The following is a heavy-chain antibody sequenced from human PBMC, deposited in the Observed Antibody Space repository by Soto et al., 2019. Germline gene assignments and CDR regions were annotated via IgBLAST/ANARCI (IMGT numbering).Heavy chain of an antibody. CDR3: ARDTPPITYYYDSSGTANDAFDI. J-gene: IGHJ3*02. D-gene: IGHD3-22*01. Sequence: QVQLVESGGGVVQPGRSLRLSCAASGFTFSSYGMHWVRQAPGKGLEWVAVIWYDGSNKYYADSVKGRFTISRDNSKNTLYLQMNSLRAEDTAVYYCARDTPPITYYYDSSGTANDAFDIWGQGTMVTVSS. V-gene: IGHV3-33*01. CDR1: GFTFSSYG. CDR2: IWYDGSNK.